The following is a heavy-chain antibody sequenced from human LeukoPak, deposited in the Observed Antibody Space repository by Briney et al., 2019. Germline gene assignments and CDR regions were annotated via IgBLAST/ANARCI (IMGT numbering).Heavy chain of an antibody. D-gene: IGHD3-22*01. CDR3: AKDRPSRYYYDSSGYYG. CDR1: GFTFSSYA. J-gene: IGHJ4*02. CDR2: ITGSGGST. Sequence: GGSLRLSCAASGFTFSSYAMSWVRQAPGKGLEWVSGITGSGGSTYYADSVKGRFTISRDNSKNTLYLQMNSLRAEDTAVYYCAKDRPSRYYYDSSGYYGWGQGTLVTVSS. V-gene: IGHV3-23*01.